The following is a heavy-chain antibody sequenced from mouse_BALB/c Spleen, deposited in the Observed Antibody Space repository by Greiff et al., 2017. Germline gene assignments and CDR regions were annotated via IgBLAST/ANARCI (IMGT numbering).Heavy chain of an antibody. CDR1: GFTFSSYA. CDR2: ISSGGSYT. D-gene: IGHD2-4*01. V-gene: IGHV5-9-4*01. CDR3: ARSGYDYDGFAY. Sequence: EVKLVESGGGLVKPGGSLKLSCAASGFTFSSYAMSWVRQSPEKRLEWVAEISSGGSYTYYPDTVTGRFTISRDNAKNTLYLEMSSLRSEDTAMYYCARSGYDYDGFAYWGQGTLVTVSA. J-gene: IGHJ3*01.